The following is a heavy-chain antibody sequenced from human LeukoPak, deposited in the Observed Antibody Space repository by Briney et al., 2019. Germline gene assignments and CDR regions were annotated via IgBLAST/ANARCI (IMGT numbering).Heavy chain of an antibody. D-gene: IGHD6-19*01. CDR1: GFTFSSYA. J-gene: IGHJ4*02. CDR2: IFGSGGST. CDR3: AKTTTGYSSGRFPGWPVDY. V-gene: IGHV3-23*01. Sequence: GGSLRLSCAASGFTFSSYAMYWVRQALGKGLEWVSGIFGSGGSTHYADSVKGRFTISRDNSKNTVYLQMNSLRAEDTAVYYRAKTTTGYSSGRFPGWPVDYWGQGTLVTVSS.